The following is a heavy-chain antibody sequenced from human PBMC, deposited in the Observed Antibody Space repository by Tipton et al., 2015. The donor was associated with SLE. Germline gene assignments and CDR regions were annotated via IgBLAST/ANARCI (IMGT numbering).Heavy chain of an antibody. D-gene: IGHD3-9*01. J-gene: IGHJ4*02. Sequence: SLRLSCVASGFTFDDYAMHWVRQTPGKGLEWVSGISWNSGSIGYADSVKGRFTISRDNAKNSLYLQMNSLRAEDTALYYRAKAGRPDILTGYLFDYWGQGTLVTVSS. CDR3: AKAGRPDILTGYLFDY. V-gene: IGHV3-9*01. CDR2: ISWNSGSI. CDR1: GFTFDDYA.